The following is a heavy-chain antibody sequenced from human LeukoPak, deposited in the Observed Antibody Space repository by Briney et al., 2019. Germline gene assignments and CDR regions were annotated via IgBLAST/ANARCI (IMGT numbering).Heavy chain of an antibody. CDR3: ARDRDYGDYNTQDLFVY. CDR2: ISAYNGNT. CDR1: GYTFTNYG. D-gene: IGHD4-17*01. Sequence: ASVKVSCKASGYTFTNYGTSWVRQAPGQGLEWMGWISAYNGNTNYAQKFQGRVTMTTDTSTSTAYMELRSLRSDDTAVYNCARDRDYGDYNTQDLFVYWGQGTLVTVSS. J-gene: IGHJ4*02. V-gene: IGHV1-18*01.